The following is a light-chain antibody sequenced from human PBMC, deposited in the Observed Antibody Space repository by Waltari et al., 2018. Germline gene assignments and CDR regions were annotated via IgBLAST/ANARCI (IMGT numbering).Light chain of an antibody. CDR1: QGINND. V-gene: IGKV1-33*01. Sequence: SASVGDRVTITCRASQGINNDLSWYQQKPGKAPKPLIYYVSNLETGVSSRFSGSRSGTDYTLTISSLQPEDIATYYCQQYNNSPYSFGQGTKVEIK. CDR2: YVS. CDR3: QQYNNSPYS. J-gene: IGKJ2*03.